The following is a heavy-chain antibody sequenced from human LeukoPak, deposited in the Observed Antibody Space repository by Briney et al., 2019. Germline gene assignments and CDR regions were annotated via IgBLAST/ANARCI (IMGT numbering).Heavy chain of an antibody. J-gene: IGHJ4*02. V-gene: IGHV1-69*06. D-gene: IGHD2-15*01. Sequence: ASVKVSCKASGGTFSNYAISWVRQAPGQGLEWMGGIIPIFGTANYAQKFQGRVTITADKSTSTAYMELSSLRSEDTAVYYCAGGPNCYRTDTIDYWGQGTLVTVSS. CDR3: AGGPNCYRTDTIDY. CDR1: GGTFSNYA. CDR2: IIPIFGTA.